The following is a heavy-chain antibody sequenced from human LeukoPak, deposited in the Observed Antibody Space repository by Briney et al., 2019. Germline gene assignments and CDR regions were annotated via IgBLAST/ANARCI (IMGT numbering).Heavy chain of an antibody. J-gene: IGHJ4*02. D-gene: IGHD3-10*01. Sequence: SGGSLRLSCAASGFTFSSYAMSWVRQAPGKGLEWVSGISGSGGSTYYADSVKGRFTISRDNSKNTLYLQMNSLRAEDTAVYYCARVKIDMVRGVIISPHLFDYWGQGTLVTVSS. CDR3: ARVKIDMVRGVIISPHLFDY. CDR2: ISGSGGST. CDR1: GFTFSSYA. V-gene: IGHV3-23*01.